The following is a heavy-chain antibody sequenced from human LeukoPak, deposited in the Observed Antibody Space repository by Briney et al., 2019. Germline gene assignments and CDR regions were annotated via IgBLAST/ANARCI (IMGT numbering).Heavy chain of an antibody. CDR3: AGGRWISGSYYNFDY. CDR1: GGSISSYY. V-gene: IGHV4-4*07. Sequence: SETLSLTCTASGGSISSYYWSWIRQPAEKGLEWIGRIYTSGSTNYNPSLKRRVTMSVDTSKNQFSLRLSSVTAADTAVYYCAGGRWISGSYYNFDYWGQGTLVTVSS. D-gene: IGHD1-26*01. CDR2: IYTSGST. J-gene: IGHJ4*02.